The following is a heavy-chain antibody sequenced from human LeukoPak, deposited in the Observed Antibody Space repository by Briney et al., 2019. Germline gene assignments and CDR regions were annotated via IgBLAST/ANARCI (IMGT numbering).Heavy chain of an antibody. V-gene: IGHV4-4*07. Sequence: PSETLSLTCTVSGGSISSYYWSWIRQPAGKGLEWIGRIYTSGSTNYTPSPSSRVTISVDKSKNQFSLKLSSVTAADTAVYYCARATRWVPFDYWGQGTLVTVSS. CDR2: IYTSGST. D-gene: IGHD4-23*01. CDR3: ARATRWVPFDY. CDR1: GGSISSYY. J-gene: IGHJ4*02.